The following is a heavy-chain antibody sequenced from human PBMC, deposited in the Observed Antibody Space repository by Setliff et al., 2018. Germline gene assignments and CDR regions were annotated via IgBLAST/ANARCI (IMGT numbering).Heavy chain of an antibody. Sequence: SETLSLTCTVSGGSMSSGPNYWSWIRQPAGRGLEWVGRVYSSVHSSGITSYNPSLKSRVTISMDTSKNQFSLGLTSVTAADTAVYYCARESAGDESVRHLYYTDVWGRGTTVTVSS. V-gene: IGHV4-61*02. J-gene: IGHJ6*03. CDR3: ARESAGDESVRHLYYTDV. CDR2: VYSSVHSSGIT. CDR1: GGSMSSGPNY. D-gene: IGHD1-1*01.